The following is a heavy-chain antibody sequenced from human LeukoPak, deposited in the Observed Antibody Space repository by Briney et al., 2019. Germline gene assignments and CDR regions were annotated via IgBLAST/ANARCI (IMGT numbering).Heavy chain of an antibody. Sequence: PGGSLRLSCAASGFSFSSYSMNWVRQAPGKALEWVSSIMSSSRNIYYADSVKGRFTISRDNAKNSLYLQLSSLRAEDTAVYYCATTRAPSNGRVLYYMDVWGKGTTVTVSS. CDR1: GFSFSSYS. J-gene: IGHJ6*03. CDR2: IMSSSRNI. CDR3: ATTRAPSNGRVLYYMDV. V-gene: IGHV3-21*01. D-gene: IGHD3-3*01.